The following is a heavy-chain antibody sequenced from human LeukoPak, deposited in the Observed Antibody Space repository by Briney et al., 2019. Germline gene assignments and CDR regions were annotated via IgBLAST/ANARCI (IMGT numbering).Heavy chain of an antibody. CDR1: GGTFSSYA. J-gene: IGHJ4*02. D-gene: IGHD2-15*01. CDR3: ARVEGYCSGGSCYLDY. Sequence: SVKVSWKASGGTFSSYAISWVRQAPAQGLEWMGGIIPIFGTANYAQKFQGRVTITADKSTSTAYMELSSLRSEDTAVYYCARVEGYCSGGSCYLDYWGQGTLVTVSS. V-gene: IGHV1-69*06. CDR2: IIPIFGTA.